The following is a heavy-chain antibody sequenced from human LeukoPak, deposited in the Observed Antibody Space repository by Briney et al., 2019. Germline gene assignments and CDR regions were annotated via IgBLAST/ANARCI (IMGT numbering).Heavy chain of an antibody. CDR1: GFTFSSYA. D-gene: IGHD2-15*01. Sequence: GGSLRLSCAASGFTFSSYAMSWVRQAPGKGLEWVSAISGSGGSTYYADSVKGRFTISRDNSKNTLYLQMNSLRAEDTAVYYCAKGGYCSGGSCRGAWYFDLWGRGTLVTVSS. CDR2: ISGSGGST. J-gene: IGHJ2*01. CDR3: AKGGYCSGGSCRGAWYFDL. V-gene: IGHV3-23*01.